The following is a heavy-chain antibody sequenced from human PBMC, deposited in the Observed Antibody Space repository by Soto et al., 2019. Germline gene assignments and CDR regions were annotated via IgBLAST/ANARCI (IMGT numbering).Heavy chain of an antibody. V-gene: IGHV4-31*03. CDR1: GGSISSGNYY. D-gene: IGHD2-15*01. CDR2: IFYSGST. CDR3: AKGGSGDIVVVAAIDY. Sequence: QVQLQESGPGLVKPSQTLSLTCTVSGGSISSGNYYWSWIRQHPGKGLEWIGYIFYSGSTYYNPSLHSRVTITVDTSKNQFSLQLSSGTAADTAVYYCAKGGSGDIVVVAAIDYWGQGTLVTVSS. J-gene: IGHJ4*02.